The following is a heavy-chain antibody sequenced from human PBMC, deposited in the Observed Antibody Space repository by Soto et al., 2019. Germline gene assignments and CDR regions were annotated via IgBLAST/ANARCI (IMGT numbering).Heavy chain of an antibody. J-gene: IGHJ3*02. CDR3: ARSATGVIAAAGLAAFDI. CDR2: IIPIFGTA. D-gene: IGHD6-13*01. V-gene: IGHV1-69*06. Sequence: QVQLVQSGAEVKKPGSSVKVSCKASGGTFSSYAISWVRQAPGQGLEWMGGIIPIFGTANYAQKFQGRVTITAYKSTSTAYMELSSLRSEDTAVYYCARSATGVIAAAGLAAFDIWGQGTMVTVSS. CDR1: GGTFSSYA.